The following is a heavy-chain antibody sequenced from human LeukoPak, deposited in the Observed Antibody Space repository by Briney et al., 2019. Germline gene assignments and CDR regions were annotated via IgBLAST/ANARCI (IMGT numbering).Heavy chain of an antibody. CDR3: ALSLWFGELSGLGY. CDR1: GGSISSSSYF. Sequence: SETLSLTCTVSGGSISSSSYFWGWIRQPPGKGLEWIGSIYYSGSTYYNPSLKSRVTISVDTSKNQFSLKLSSVTAADTAVYYCALSLWFGELSGLGYWGQGTLVTVSS. CDR2: IYYSGST. J-gene: IGHJ4*02. V-gene: IGHV4-39*01. D-gene: IGHD3-10*01.